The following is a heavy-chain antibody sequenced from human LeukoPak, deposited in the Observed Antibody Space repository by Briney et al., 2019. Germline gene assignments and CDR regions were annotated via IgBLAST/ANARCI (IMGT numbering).Heavy chain of an antibody. CDR3: ARLYCRGGNCYSYLDS. D-gene: IGHD2-15*01. Sequence: RSETLSLTCTVSGGSMNDYYWYWIRQPAGKGLECIGRIYANGATNYNAPLKSRITMSVDTSKTQFSLTLNSVTAADSAVYYCARLYCRGGNCYSYLDSWGRGTLVTVSS. J-gene: IGHJ4*02. V-gene: IGHV4-4*07. CDR2: IYANGAT. CDR1: GGSMNDYY.